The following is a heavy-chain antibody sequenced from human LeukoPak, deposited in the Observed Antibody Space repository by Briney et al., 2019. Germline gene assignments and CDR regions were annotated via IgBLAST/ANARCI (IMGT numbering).Heavy chain of an antibody. D-gene: IGHD4-17*01. CDR3: ARDSSTTANLYYYYGMDV. CDR1: GVSLSSYY. CDR2: IYYSGST. Sequence: PGTLSLSCAVSGVSLSSYYWSWVRQPPRKGLEWIWYIYYSGSTNYNPSPTRRATISVDTSKNQLSLKLSSVTAADTAVYYCARDSSTTANLYYYYGMDVWGEGATVTVSS. J-gene: IGHJ6*04. V-gene: IGHV4-59*01.